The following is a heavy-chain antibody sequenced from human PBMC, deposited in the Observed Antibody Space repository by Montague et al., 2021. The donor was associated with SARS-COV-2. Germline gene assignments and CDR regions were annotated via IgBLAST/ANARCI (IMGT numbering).Heavy chain of an antibody. Sequence: SETLSLTCNVSCVSIINSRYYWNCIHQPTGKELYWIINVDYSGSTYYNPNHKSRVTISVVSYNNQFSLRLISITAADTALYYSASSSPDSVDSSMVSMYYFDNWGQGALVPVSS. J-gene: IGHJ4*02. CDR1: CVSIINSRYY. CDR2: VDYSGST. V-gene: IGHV4-39*01. D-gene: IGHD4-11*01. CDR3: ASSSPDSVDSSMVSMYYFDN.